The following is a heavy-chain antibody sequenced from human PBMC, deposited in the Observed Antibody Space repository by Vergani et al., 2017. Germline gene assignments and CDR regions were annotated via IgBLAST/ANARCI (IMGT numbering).Heavy chain of an antibody. V-gene: IGHV4-34*01. CDR1: GGSFSGYY. CDR2: INHSGST. CDR3: ARVDRYIRSGHFDY. Sequence: QVQLQQWGAGLLKPSETLSLTCAVYGGSFSGYYWSWIRQPPGKGLEWIGEINHSGSTNYNPSLKSRVTISVDTSKNQCSLKLSSVTAADTAVYYCARVDRYIRSGHFDYWGQGSLVTVSS. D-gene: IGHD3-10*01. J-gene: IGHJ4*02.